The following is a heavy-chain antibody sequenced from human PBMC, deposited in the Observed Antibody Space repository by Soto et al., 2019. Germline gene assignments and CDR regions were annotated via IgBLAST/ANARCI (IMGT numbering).Heavy chain of an antibody. J-gene: IGHJ3*02. D-gene: IGHD3-22*01. CDR1: GFTFSSYW. CDR2: IKQDGSEK. Sequence: PGGSLRLSCAASGFTFSSYWMSWVRQAPGKGLEWVANIKQDGSEKYYVDSVKGRFTISRDNAKNSLYLQMNSLRAEDTAVYYCARDRWYYYDSSGYYWKDAFDIWGQGTMVTVSS. CDR3: ARDRWYYYDSSGYYWKDAFDI. V-gene: IGHV3-7*03.